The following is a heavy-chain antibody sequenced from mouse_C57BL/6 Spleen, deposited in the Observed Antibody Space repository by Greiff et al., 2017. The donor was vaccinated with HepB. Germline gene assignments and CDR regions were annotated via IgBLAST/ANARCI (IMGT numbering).Heavy chain of an antibody. CDR1: GYAFSSSW. CDR3: ARGKLRPLAMDY. CDR2: IYPGDGDT. V-gene: IGHV1-82*01. D-gene: IGHD3-2*02. J-gene: IGHJ4*01. Sequence: QVQLQQSGPELVNPGASVKISCKASGYAFSSSWMNWVKQRPGKGLEWIGRIYPGDGDTNYNGKFKGKATLTADKSSSTAYMQLSSLTSEDSAVYFCARGKLRPLAMDYWGQGTSVTVSS.